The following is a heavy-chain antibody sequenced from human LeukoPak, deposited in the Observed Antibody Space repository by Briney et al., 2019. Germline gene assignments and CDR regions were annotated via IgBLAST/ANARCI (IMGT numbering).Heavy chain of an antibody. V-gene: IGHV3-74*01. D-gene: IGHD1-26*01. CDR2: ITNDGSST. CDR3: ATSGSYRFDY. Sequence: GGSLRLSCAASGLTFSSHWMHWVRQAPGKGLVWVSRITNDGSSTTYADSVKGRFTISRDNAKNSLYLQMNSLRVEDTAIYYCATSGSYRFDYWGQGTLVTVSS. CDR1: GLTFSSHW. J-gene: IGHJ4*02.